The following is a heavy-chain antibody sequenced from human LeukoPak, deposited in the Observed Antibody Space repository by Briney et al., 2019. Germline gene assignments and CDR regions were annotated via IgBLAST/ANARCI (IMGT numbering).Heavy chain of an antibody. CDR3: AATMVRGVHTHFDY. Sequence: SETLSLTCAVYGGSFSGYYWNWIRQPPGKGLEWIGEINHSGSTNYNPSLKSRVTISVDTSKNQFSLKLSSVTAADTAVYYCAATMVRGVHTHFDYWGQGTLVTVSS. V-gene: IGHV4-34*01. CDR2: INHSGST. CDR1: GGSFSGYY. D-gene: IGHD3-10*01. J-gene: IGHJ4*02.